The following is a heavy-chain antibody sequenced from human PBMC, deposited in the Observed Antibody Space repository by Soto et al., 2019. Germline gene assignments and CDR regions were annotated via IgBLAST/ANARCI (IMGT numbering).Heavy chain of an antibody. D-gene: IGHD2-15*01. CDR2: IYHSGST. V-gene: IGHV4-4*02. CDR3: ASGLPCSGGSCYPDY. J-gene: IGHJ4*02. Sequence: SETLSLTCAVSSGSISSSNWWSWVRQPPGKGLEWIGEIYHSGSTNYNPSLKSRVTISVDKSKNQFSLKLSSVTAADTAVYYCASGLPCSGGSCYPDYWGQGTLVTVSS. CDR1: SGSISSSNW.